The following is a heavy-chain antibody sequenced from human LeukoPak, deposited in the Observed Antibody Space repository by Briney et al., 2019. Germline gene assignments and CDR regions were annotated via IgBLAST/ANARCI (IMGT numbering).Heavy chain of an antibody. J-gene: IGHJ4*02. CDR2: IYTSGST. CDR3: VRAPIVGATYFDY. V-gene: IGHV4-4*07. Sequence: PPETLSLTRTLPGGSICSHYSSWVRQPAERGLEWVGRIYTSGSTNYNPSLKSRVTISVDKSKNQFSLKLSSVTAADTAVYYCVRAPIVGATYFDYWGQGTLVTVSS. CDR1: GGSICSHY. D-gene: IGHD1-26*01.